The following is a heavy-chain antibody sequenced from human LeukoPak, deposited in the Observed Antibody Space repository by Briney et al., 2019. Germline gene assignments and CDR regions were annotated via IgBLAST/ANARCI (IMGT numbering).Heavy chain of an antibody. Sequence: GGSLRFSGAAAGFTFDANTSDWVRQGPGKGWKWGSLISLVGGSRDYADPVKVRFTISRDNSTTSLYLQMNSLRIQATSCYYVAKQSDGGRFDIDYWGQGTLVTVSS. CDR2: ISLVGGSR. CDR3: AKQSDGGRFDIDY. D-gene: IGHD1-26*01. CDR1: GFTFDANT. V-gene: IGHV3-43*01. J-gene: IGHJ4*02.